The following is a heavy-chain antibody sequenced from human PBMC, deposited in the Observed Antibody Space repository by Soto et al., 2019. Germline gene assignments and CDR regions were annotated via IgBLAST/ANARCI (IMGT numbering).Heavy chain of an antibody. D-gene: IGHD3-22*01. V-gene: IGHV4-4*02. CDR2: IYHSGST. CDR3: ASGKFYYDSSGYFSGGNFDY. J-gene: IGHJ4*02. Sequence: SETRSLTCAVSGVSISRSNWWSWVRQPPGKGLEWIGEIYHSGSTNYNPSLKSRVTISVDKSKNQFSLKLSSVTAADTAVYYCASGKFYYDSSGYFSGGNFDYWGQGTLVT. CDR1: GVSISRSNW.